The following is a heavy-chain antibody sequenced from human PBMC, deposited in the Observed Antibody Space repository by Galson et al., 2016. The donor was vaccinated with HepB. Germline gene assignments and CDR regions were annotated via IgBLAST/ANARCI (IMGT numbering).Heavy chain of an antibody. Sequence: SLRLSCAASGFTFSSYSMNWVRQAPGKGLEWVSYISSSSSTIYYADSVKGRFTISRDNAKNSLYLQMNSLRDEDTAVYYCARDLSSGWYPPYYYYGMDVWGQGTTVTVSS. V-gene: IGHV3-48*02. D-gene: IGHD6-19*01. CDR2: ISSSSSTI. J-gene: IGHJ6*02. CDR1: GFTFSSYS. CDR3: ARDLSSGWYPPYYYYGMDV.